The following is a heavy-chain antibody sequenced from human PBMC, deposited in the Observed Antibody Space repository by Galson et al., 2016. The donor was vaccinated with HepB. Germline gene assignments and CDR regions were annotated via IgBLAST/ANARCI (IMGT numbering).Heavy chain of an antibody. J-gene: IGHJ5*02. D-gene: IGHD5-12*01. CDR2: ISDSGGST. V-gene: IGHV3-23*01. CDR1: GFSFSSYA. CDR3: AKESAYAP. Sequence: SLRLSCAASGFSFSSYAMTWVRQAPGKGLEWVSSISDSGGSTYYAYSLEGRFTISRDNSKNTLYLQVNNLRAEDTAIYYCAKESAYAPWGQGTLVTVSS.